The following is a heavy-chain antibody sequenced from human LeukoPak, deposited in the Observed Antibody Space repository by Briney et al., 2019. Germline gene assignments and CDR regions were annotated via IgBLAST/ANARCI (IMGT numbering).Heavy chain of an antibody. D-gene: IGHD3-16*02. CDR1: GFTFSSYG. CDR2: IRYDGSNK. Sequence: PGGSLRLSCATSGFTFSSYGMHWVRQAPGKGLEWVAFIRYDGSNKYYADSVKGRFTISRDNSKNTLYLQMNSLRAEDTAVYYCFGRYDYVWGSYRPSFDYWGQGTLVTVSS. CDR3: FGRYDYVWGSYRPSFDY. J-gene: IGHJ4*02. V-gene: IGHV3-30*02.